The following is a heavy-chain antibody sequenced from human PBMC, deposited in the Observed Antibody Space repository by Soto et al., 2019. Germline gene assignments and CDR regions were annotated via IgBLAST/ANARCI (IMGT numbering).Heavy chain of an antibody. V-gene: IGHV2-5*02. CDR2: IYWDDDK. D-gene: IGHD3-3*01. CDR3: AHRVLRAVFGLVTTTAIYFDF. CDR1: GFSLTTSGVG. Sequence: QITLNESGPTVVKPTETLTLTCTFSGFSLTTSGVGVGWVRQSPGKAPEWLAFIYWDDDKRYSTSLKSRLTITQDTSKTKVVLTMANVDTADTATYYCAHRVLRAVFGLVTTTAIYFDFWGQGTPVVVSS. J-gene: IGHJ4*02.